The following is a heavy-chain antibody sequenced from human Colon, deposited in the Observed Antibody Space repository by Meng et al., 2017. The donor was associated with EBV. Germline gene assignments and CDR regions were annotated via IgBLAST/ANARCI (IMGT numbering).Heavy chain of an antibody. Sequence: EPRPDLVAPSVTLAPPGAVSGASISSNNWWGWVRQPPGKGLEWIGEIYHGGNTNYNPSLKSRVTISVDRSNDQFSLSLSSVTAADTAVYYCARGNAYNAPSFDYWGQGTLVTVSS. CDR2: IYHGGNT. D-gene: IGHD5-24*01. J-gene: IGHJ4*02. V-gene: IGHV4-4*02. CDR3: ARGNAYNAPSFDY. CDR1: GASISSNNW.